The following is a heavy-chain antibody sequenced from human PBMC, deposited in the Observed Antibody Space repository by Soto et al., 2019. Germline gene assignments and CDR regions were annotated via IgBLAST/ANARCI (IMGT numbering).Heavy chain of an antibody. J-gene: IGHJ4*02. Sequence: GGSLRLSCAASGFTFSSYAMHWVRQAPGKGLEWVAVISYDGSNKYYADSVKGRFTISRDNSKNTLYLQMNSLRAEDTAVYYCARDITIFGVASYFDYWGQGTLVTVSS. V-gene: IGHV3-30-3*01. CDR2: ISYDGSNK. CDR1: GFTFSSYA. CDR3: ARDITIFGVASYFDY. D-gene: IGHD3-3*01.